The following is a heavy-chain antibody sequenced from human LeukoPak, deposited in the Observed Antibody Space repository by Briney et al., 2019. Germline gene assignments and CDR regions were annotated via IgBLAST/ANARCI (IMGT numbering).Heavy chain of an antibody. CDR2: IYYSGST. D-gene: IGHD3-10*01. Sequence: PSETRSLTCTVSGGSINSFYGSWIRQPPGGGLEWIGYIYYSGSTNYNPSLKSRVTMSVDASKNQFSLWRSTVTAANTAVYYCARLARLTLIRGVTGYHSLDVWRRGTKVTVSS. V-gene: IGHV4-59*01. J-gene: IGHJ6*04. CDR1: GGSINSFY. CDR3: ARLARLTLIRGVTGYHSLDV.